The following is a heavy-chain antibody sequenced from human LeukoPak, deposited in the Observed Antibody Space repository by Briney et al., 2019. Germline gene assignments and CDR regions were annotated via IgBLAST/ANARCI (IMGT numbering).Heavy chain of an antibody. CDR1: GFTFSGYA. Sequence: GGSLRLSCAASGFTFSGYAMSWVRQAPGKGLEWVSAISGSGGSTYYADSVKGRFTISRDNSKNTLYLQMNSLRAEDTAVYYCAKSDCSSTSCYLSDYWGQGTLVTVSS. J-gene: IGHJ4*02. V-gene: IGHV3-23*01. CDR3: AKSDCSSTSCYLSDY. D-gene: IGHD2-2*01. CDR2: ISGSGGST.